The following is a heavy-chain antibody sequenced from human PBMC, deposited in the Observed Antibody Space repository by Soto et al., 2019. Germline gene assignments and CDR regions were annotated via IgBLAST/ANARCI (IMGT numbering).Heavy chain of an antibody. Sequence: PGESHQISCKGSGYSFAGYWITWVRQKPGKGLEWMGRIDPSDSQTYYSPSFRGHVTISVTKSITTVFLQWSSLRASDTAMYYCARQIYDSDTGPNFQYYFDSWGQGTPVTVSA. CDR1: GYSFAGYW. CDR3: ARQIYDSDTGPNFQYYFDS. D-gene: IGHD3-22*01. V-gene: IGHV5-10-1*01. CDR2: IDPSDSQT. J-gene: IGHJ4*02.